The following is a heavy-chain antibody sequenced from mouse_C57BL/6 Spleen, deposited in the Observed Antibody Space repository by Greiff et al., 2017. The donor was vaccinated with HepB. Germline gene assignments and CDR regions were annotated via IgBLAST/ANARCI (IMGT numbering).Heavy chain of an antibody. J-gene: IGHJ2*01. CDR3: AREKWLRRGFDY. CDR2: INYDGSST. Sequence: EVMLVESEGGLVQPGSSMKLSCTASGFTFSDYYMAWVRQVPEKGLEWVANINYDGSSTYYLDSLKSRFIILRDNAKNILYLQMSSLKSEDTATYYCAREKWLRRGFDYWGQGTTLTVSS. V-gene: IGHV5-16*01. CDR1: GFTFSDYY. D-gene: IGHD2-2*01.